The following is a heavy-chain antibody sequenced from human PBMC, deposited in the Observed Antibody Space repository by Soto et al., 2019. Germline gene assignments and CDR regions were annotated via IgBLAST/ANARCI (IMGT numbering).Heavy chain of an antibody. CDR3: AREHCTSTSSCTGMDV. Sequence: QVQLVESGGGVVQPGRSLRLSCTASGFTFSSYAMHWVRQAPGKGLEWVAVLSYEGSNKFYADHLKGRFSISRDNSQDTVYLQMDSLSTEDTAVYYCAREHCTSTSSCTGMDVWGQGTTVTVSS. V-gene: IGHV3-30-3*01. CDR2: LSYEGSNK. CDR1: GFTFSSYA. D-gene: IGHD2-2*01. J-gene: IGHJ6*02.